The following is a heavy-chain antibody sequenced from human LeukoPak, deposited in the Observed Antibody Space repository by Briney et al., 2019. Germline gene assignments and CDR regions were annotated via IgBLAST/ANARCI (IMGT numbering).Heavy chain of an antibody. CDR3: ARDRADCSSTSCYALFGY. CDR2: IYTSGST. V-gene: IGHV4-4*07. D-gene: IGHD2-2*01. J-gene: IGHJ4*02. Sequence: PSETLSLTCTVSGGSISSYYWSWIRQPAGKGLEWIGRIYTSGSTNYNPSLKSRVTMSVDTSKNQFSLKLSSVTAADTAVYYCARDRADCSSTSCYALFGYWGQGTLVTVSS. CDR1: GGSISSYY.